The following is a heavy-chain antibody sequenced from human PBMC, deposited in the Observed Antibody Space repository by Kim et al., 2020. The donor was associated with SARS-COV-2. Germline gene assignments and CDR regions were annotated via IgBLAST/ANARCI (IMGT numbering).Heavy chain of an antibody. D-gene: IGHD3-10*01. Sequence: GGSLRLSCAASGFTFSSYGMHWVRQAPGKGLEWVAVISYDGSNKYYADSVKGRFTISRDNSKNTLYLQMNSLRAEDTAVYYCARGYGSGSYFPFLDYWG. CDR2: ISYDGSNK. CDR3: ARGYGSGSYFPFLDY. J-gene: IGHJ4*01. V-gene: IGHV3-33*05. CDR1: GFTFSSYG.